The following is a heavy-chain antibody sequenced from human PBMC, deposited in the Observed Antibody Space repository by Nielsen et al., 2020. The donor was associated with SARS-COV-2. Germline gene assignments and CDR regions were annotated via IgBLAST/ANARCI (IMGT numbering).Heavy chain of an antibody. CDR1: GFTFSNYV. CDR3: ASGVPPPRGVLPFDC. CDR2: IYVGGGT. J-gene: IGHJ4*02. Sequence: GESLKISCAASGFTFSNYVMNWVRQSPGKGLEWVSIIYVGGGTQYADSVRGRFTISRDGSKNTLHLQMNSLRAEDTAIYYCASGVPPPRGVLPFDCWGQGTLVTVSS. D-gene: IGHD3-10*01. V-gene: IGHV3-53*01.